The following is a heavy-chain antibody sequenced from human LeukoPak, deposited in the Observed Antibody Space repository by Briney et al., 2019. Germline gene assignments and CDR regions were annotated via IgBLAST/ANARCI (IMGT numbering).Heavy chain of an antibody. Sequence: SETLSLTCTVSGGSISSYYWSWIRQPPGKGLEWIGYIYYSGSTNYNPSLKSRVTISVDTSKNQFSLKLSSVTAADTAVYYCARVVEKVAKGFDPLGQGTLVNGS. CDR1: GGSISSYY. D-gene: IGHD5-12*01. CDR2: IYYSGST. V-gene: IGHV4-59*08. J-gene: IGHJ5*02. CDR3: ARVVEKVAKGFDP.